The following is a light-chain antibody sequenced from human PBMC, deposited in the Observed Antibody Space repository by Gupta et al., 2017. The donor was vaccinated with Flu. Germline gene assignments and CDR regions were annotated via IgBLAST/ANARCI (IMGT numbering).Light chain of an antibody. CDR3: QAWASNTAI. CDR2: QDT. CDR1: QWADKY. J-gene: IGLJ2*01. V-gene: IGLV3-1*01. Sequence: SYDLTQPPSVSVSPGQTASITCSPDQWADKYACWYQQKPGQSPVLLIYQDTKRPSGIPARFSGSNSGNTATLTISGTQAMDEADYYWQAWASNTAIFGGGTKLTVL.